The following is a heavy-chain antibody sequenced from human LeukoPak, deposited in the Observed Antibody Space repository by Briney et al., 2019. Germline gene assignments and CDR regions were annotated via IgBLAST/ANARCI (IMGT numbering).Heavy chain of an antibody. Sequence: SETLSLTCTVSGGSISSYYWSWIRQPAGKGLEWIGRIYTSGSVDYNPSLKSRVTISVDTSKNQFSLKLSSVTAADTAVYYCASYGSGSYAFDIWGQGTMVTVSS. CDR1: GGSISSYY. V-gene: IGHV4-4*07. CDR2: IYTSGSV. J-gene: IGHJ3*02. D-gene: IGHD3-10*01. CDR3: ASYGSGSYAFDI.